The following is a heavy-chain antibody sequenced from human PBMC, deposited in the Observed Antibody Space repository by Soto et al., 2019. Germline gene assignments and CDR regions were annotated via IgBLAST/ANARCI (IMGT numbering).Heavy chain of an antibody. J-gene: IGHJ2*01. CDR1: GFTFSSYE. D-gene: IGHD3-22*01. Sequence: HPGGSLRLSCAASGFTFSSYEMNWVRQAPGKGLEWVSYISSSGSTIYYADSVKGRFTISRDNAKNSLYLQMNSLRAEDTAVYYCARHERQNYCDRSGYHSYYYFDLWGRGTLVTVSS. CDR3: ARHERQNYCDRSGYHSYYYFDL. CDR2: ISSSGSTI. V-gene: IGHV3-48*03.